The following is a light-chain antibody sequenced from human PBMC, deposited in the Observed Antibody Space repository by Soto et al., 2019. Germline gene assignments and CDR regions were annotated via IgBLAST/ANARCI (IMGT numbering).Light chain of an antibody. J-gene: IGLJ1*01. Sequence: QSVLTQPASVSGSPGQSITRSCTGTSSDVGGYNYVSWYQQHPGKAPKLMIYEVSNRPSGVSNRFSGSKSGNTASLTISGLQAEDEADYYCSSYTSSSTGYVFGTGTKVTVL. CDR3: SSYTSSSTGYV. CDR1: SSDVGGYNY. CDR2: EVS. V-gene: IGLV2-14*01.